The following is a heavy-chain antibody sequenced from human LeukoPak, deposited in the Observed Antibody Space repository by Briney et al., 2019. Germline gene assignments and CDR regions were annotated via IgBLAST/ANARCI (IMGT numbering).Heavy chain of an antibody. D-gene: IGHD1-26*01. CDR3: ARGGAHQGGRVGQFDY. J-gene: IGHJ4*02. Sequence: SETLSLTCTVSGYSISSGYYWGWIRQPPGKGLEWIGSIYHSGSTYYNPSLKSRVTISVDTSKNQFSLKLSSVTAADTAVYYCARGGAHQGGRVGQFDYWGQGTLVTVSS. CDR1: GYSISSGYY. V-gene: IGHV4-38-2*02. CDR2: IYHSGST.